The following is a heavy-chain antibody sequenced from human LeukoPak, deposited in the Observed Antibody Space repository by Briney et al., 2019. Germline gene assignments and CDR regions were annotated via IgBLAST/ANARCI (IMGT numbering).Heavy chain of an antibody. D-gene: IGHD4-11*01. Sequence: GGSLRLSCAASGFTFSSYWMSWVRQAPGKGLEWVSYISSSSSTIFYADSVKGRFTISRDNAKNSLYLQVSSLRAEDTAVYYCARDKAVTTELTQYFQHWGQGTLVTVSS. V-gene: IGHV3-48*01. J-gene: IGHJ1*01. CDR3: ARDKAVTTELTQYFQH. CDR2: ISSSSSTI. CDR1: GFTFSSYW.